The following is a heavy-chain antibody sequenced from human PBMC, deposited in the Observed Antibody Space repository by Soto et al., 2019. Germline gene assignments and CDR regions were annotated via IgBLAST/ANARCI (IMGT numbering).Heavy chain of an antibody. V-gene: IGHV3-7*03. Sequence: GGSPRLSCAASGFTFSYYWMSWVRQAPWKGLEWVANIKEDGSEKYYVDYVKGRFTISRDNAKNSLYLQMNSLRAEDTAVYYCARDLAWCQGT. CDR1: GFTFSYYW. CDR2: IKEDGSEK. J-gene: IGHJ5*02. CDR3: ARDLA.